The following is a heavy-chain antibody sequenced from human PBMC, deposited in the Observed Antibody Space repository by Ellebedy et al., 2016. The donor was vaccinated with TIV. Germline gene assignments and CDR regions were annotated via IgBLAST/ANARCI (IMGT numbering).Heavy chain of an antibody. CDR3: ARGWEYSSGWYGAS. CDR1: GYTFTSYG. CDR2: ISAYNGNT. D-gene: IGHD6-19*01. V-gene: IGHV1-18*01. Sequence: ASVKVSCXASGYTFTSYGISWVRQAPGQGLEWMGWISAYNGNTNYAQKLQGRVTMTTDTSTSTAYMELRSLRSGDTAVYYCARGWEYSSGWYGASWGQGTLVTVSS. J-gene: IGHJ5*02.